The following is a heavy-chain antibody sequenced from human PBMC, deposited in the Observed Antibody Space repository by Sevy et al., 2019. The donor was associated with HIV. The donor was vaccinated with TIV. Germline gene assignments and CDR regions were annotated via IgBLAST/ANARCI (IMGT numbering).Heavy chain of an antibody. J-gene: IGHJ6*02. CDR2: INPNSGGT. V-gene: IGHV1-2*02. Sequence: ASVKVSCKASGYTFTGYYMHWVRQAPGQGLEWMGWINPNSGGTNYAQKFQGRVTMTRDTSISTAYMGLSRLRSDDTAVYYCARGRIAAAGAKQWLVRLNYYYGMDVWGQGTTVTVSS. CDR3: ARGRIAAAGAKQWLVRLNYYYGMDV. D-gene: IGHD6-13*01. CDR1: GYTFTGYY.